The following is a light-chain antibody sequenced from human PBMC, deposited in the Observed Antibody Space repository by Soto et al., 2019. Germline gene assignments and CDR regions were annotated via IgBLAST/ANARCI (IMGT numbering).Light chain of an antibody. J-gene: IGKJ1*01. CDR2: KAS. CDR1: QSVSSW. CDR3: QQYNRHSRT. V-gene: IGKV1-5*03. Sequence: DIQMTQSPSTLSASVGDRVTITCRASQSVSSWLAWYQQKPGKAPRLLIYKASSLHSGVPSRFSGSGSGTEFTLTISSLQPDDFATYYCQQYNRHSRTF.